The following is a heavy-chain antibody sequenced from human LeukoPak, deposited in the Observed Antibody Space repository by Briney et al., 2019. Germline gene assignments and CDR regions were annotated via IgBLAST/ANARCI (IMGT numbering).Heavy chain of an antibody. Sequence: GGSLRLSCAASGFTVSSNYMSWVRQAPGKGLEWVSVIYSGGSTYYADSVKGRFTISRDNSKNTLYLQMNSLTAEDTAVYYCARVGVVPAAIPDGFDIWGQGTTVTVSS. CDR2: IYSGGST. CDR1: GFTVSSNY. V-gene: IGHV3-53*01. J-gene: IGHJ3*02. CDR3: ARVGVVPAAIPDGFDI. D-gene: IGHD2-2*01.